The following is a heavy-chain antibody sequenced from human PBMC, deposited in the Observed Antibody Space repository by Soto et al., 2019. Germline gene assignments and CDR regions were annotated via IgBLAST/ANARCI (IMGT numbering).Heavy chain of an antibody. CDR1: SGSISVTNVF. CDR3: ARITGRHLDY. V-gene: IGHV4-39*01. D-gene: IGHD1-20*01. J-gene: IGHJ4*02. Sequence: PSETLSLTCTVSSGSISVTNVFWGWFRQPPGKGLEWIGNIDYSGTAYFSPSLATRVTFHVDTSKNQFSLTLYSVTAADTAVYYCARITGRHLDYWGQGIMVTVYS. CDR2: IDYSGTA.